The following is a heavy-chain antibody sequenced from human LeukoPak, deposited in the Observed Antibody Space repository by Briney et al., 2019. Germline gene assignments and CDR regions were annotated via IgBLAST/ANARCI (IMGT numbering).Heavy chain of an antibody. D-gene: IGHD3-22*01. CDR2: IYYSGST. CDR1: GGPISSGDYY. V-gene: IGHV4-30-4*01. CDR3: ARATGGAYYYDSTHFDY. J-gene: IGHJ4*02. Sequence: SETLSLTCTVSGGPISSGDYYWSWIRQPPGKGLEWIGYIYYSGSTYYNPSLKSRVTISVDTSKNQFSLKLSSVTAADTAVYYCARATGGAYYYDSTHFDYWGQGTLVTVSS.